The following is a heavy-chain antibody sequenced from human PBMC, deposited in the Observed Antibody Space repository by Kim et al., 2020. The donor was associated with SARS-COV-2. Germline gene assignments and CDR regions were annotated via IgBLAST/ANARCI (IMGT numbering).Heavy chain of an antibody. J-gene: IGHJ6*02. CDR3: ARGGSCYSVLCYYGMDV. CDR1: GFTFDDYA. V-gene: IGHV3-9*01. CDR2: ISWNSGSI. D-gene: IGHD2-15*01. Sequence: SLRLSCAASGFTFDDYAMHWVRQAPGKGLEWVSGISWNSGSIGYADSVKGRFTISRDNAKNSLYLQMNSLRAEDTALYYCARGGSCYSVLCYYGMDVWGHGTTVTVSS.